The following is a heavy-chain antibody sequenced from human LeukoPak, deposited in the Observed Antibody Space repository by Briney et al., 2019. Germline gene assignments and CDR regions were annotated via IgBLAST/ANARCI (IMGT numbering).Heavy chain of an antibody. CDR2: IYYSGST. V-gene: IGHV4-59*12. Sequence: PSETLSLTCTVSGGSISSYYWSWIRQPPGKGLEWIGYIYYSGSTNYNPSLKSRVTISVDTSKNQFSLKLSSVTAADTAVYYCARGTPRHAFDIWGQGTMVTVSS. CDR1: GGSISSYY. CDR3: ARGTPRHAFDI. J-gene: IGHJ3*02.